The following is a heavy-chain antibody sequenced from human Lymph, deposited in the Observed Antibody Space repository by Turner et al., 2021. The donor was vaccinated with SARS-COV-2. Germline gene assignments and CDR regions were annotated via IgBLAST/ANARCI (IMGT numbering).Heavy chain of an antibody. J-gene: IGHJ3*02. CDR1: GGTFSSYA. CDR3: ARDTAVAGTLGAFDI. V-gene: IGHV1-69*01. D-gene: IGHD6-19*01. CDR2: IIPIFGTG. Sequence: QVQLFQSGAEVKKPGSSVKVSCKASGGTFSSYAISWVRQAPGQGLEWMGGIIPIFGTGNYAQKFKGRVTITADESTSTAYMELSSLRSEDTAVYYCARDTAVAGTLGAFDIWGQGTMVTVSS.